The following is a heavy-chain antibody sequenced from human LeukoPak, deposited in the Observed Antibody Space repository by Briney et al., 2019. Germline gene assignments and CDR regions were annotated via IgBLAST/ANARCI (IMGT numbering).Heavy chain of an antibody. Sequence: GGSLRLSCAASGFTVTSYYMTWVRQAPGKGLEWVSGISWNSDNIGYADSVKGRFTISRDNAKNSLYLQMNSLRAEDTAFYYCAKGGGNSGYFQHWGQGTLVTVSS. CDR1: GFTVTSYY. D-gene: IGHD4-23*01. CDR2: ISWNSDNI. CDR3: AKGGGNSGYFQH. J-gene: IGHJ1*01. V-gene: IGHV3-9*01.